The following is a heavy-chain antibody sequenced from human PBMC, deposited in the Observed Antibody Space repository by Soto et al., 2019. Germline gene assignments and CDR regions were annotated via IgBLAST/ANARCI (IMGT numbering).Heavy chain of an antibody. V-gene: IGHV4-4*02. CDR2: IYHSGAT. J-gene: IGHJ4*02. D-gene: IGHD1-1*01. CDR1: GDSITSSNW. CDR3: ARDLGTGTDY. Sequence: QVQLQESGPGLVKPSGTLSLTCAVSGDSITSSNWWSWVRQAPGKGLEGIGEIYHSGATTYNPSLTSRATISVDPSNNHFSLKLTSVTAADTAVYFCARDLGTGTDYWGRGSLVTVA.